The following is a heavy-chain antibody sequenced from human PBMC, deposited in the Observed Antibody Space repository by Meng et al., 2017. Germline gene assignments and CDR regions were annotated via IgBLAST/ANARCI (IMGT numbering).Heavy chain of an antibody. Sequence: GSLRLSCTVSGGSISSSSYYWGWIRQPPGKGLEWIGSIYYSGSTYYNPSLKSRVTISVDTSKNQFSLKLSSVTAADTAVYYCARALGTAMVTSWFDPWGQGARVTVSS. D-gene: IGHD5-18*01. V-gene: IGHV4-39*07. J-gene: IGHJ5*02. CDR1: GGSISSSSYY. CDR3: ARALGTAMVTSWFDP. CDR2: IYYSGST.